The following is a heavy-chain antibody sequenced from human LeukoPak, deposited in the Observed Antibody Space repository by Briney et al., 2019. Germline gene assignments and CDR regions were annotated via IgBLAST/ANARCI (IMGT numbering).Heavy chain of an antibody. CDR1: GFTFSSYA. CDR3: ARDSDSGLSDY. Sequence: GSLRLSCAASGFTFSSYAISWVRQAPGKGLEWGSAISGSGGSTYYADSVKGRFTISRDNSKNTLYLQMNSLRAEDTAVYYCARDSDSGLSDYWGQGTLVTVSS. J-gene: IGHJ4*02. CDR2: ISGSGGST. D-gene: IGHD1-26*01. V-gene: IGHV3-23*01.